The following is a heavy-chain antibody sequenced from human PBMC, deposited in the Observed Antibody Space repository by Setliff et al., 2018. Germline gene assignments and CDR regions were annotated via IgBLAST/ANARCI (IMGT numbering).Heavy chain of an antibody. D-gene: IGHD6-19*01. Sequence: GGSLRLSCAVSGFSFHDYGMGWVRQAPGKGLEWVSSINWNGVYIKYADSVKGRFTISRDNAKNSLYLQMNSLRAEDTAVYYCARLQFYSSGWYRDDYWGQGTLVTVSS. CDR1: GFSFHDYG. CDR3: ARLQFYSSGWYRDDY. J-gene: IGHJ4*02. V-gene: IGHV3-20*04. CDR2: INWNGVYI.